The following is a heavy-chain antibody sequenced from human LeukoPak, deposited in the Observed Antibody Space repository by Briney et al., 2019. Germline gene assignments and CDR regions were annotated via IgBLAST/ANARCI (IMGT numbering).Heavy chain of an antibody. V-gene: IGHV3-53*01. Sequence: PGGSLRLSCAASGFTVSTNYMSWVRQAPGKGLEWVSVIYSSGRTYYADSVKGRFTISRDNSKNTLYLQMNSLRAEDTAVYYCARDSRFDAMAPFWGQGTLVTVSS. J-gene: IGHJ4*02. D-gene: IGHD2-2*01. CDR3: ARDSRFDAMAPF. CDR2: IYSSGRT. CDR1: GFTVSTNY.